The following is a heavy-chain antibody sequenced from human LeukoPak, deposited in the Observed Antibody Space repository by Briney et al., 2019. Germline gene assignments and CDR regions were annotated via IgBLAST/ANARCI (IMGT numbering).Heavy chain of an antibody. CDR2: MNPNTGNT. Sequence: ASVKVSCKASGYTFTNYDINWVRQATGQGLEWMGWMNPNTGNTGYAQKFQGRVTMTRNTSITTAYMELSGLRSDDTAVYYCARVSSRSDYYDSSGYLLRWGQGTLVTVSS. D-gene: IGHD3-22*01. CDR1: GYTFTNYD. V-gene: IGHV1-8*01. CDR3: ARVSSRSDYYDSSGYLLR. J-gene: IGHJ4*02.